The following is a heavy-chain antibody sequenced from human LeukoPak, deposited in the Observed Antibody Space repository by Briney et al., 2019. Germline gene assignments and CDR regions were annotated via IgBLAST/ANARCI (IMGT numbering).Heavy chain of an antibody. CDR1: GYTFTGYY. CDR2: INPNSGGT. CDR3: ARGDNWNYPWFDP. V-gene: IGHV1-2*02. Sequence: GASVKVSCKASGYTFTGYYMHWVRQAPGQGLEWMGWINPNSGGTNYAQKFQGRVTMTRDTSISTAYMELSRLRSDDTAVYYCARGDNWNYPWFDPWGQGTLVTVSS. J-gene: IGHJ5*02. D-gene: IGHD1-7*01.